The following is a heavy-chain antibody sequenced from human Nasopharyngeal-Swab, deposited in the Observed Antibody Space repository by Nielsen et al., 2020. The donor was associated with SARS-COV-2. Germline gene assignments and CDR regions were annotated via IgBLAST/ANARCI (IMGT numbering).Heavy chain of an antibody. CDR3: ARSAVVVVAATQKEYYYYYYMDV. CDR2: IYHSGST. V-gene: IGHV4-4*02. Sequence: GSLRLSCAVSGGSISSSNWWSWVRQPPGKELEWIGEIYHSGSTNYNPSLKSRVTISVDKSKNQFSLKLSSVTAADTAVYYCARSAVVVVAATQKEYYYYYYMDVWGKGTTVTVSS. J-gene: IGHJ6*03. CDR1: GGSISSSNW. D-gene: IGHD2-15*01.